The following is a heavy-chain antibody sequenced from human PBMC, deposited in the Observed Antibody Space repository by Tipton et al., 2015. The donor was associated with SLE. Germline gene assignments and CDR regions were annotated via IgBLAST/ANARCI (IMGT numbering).Heavy chain of an antibody. Sequence: SLRLSCAASGFTFSSYGMHWVRQAPGKGLEWVAVIWYDGSNKYYADSVKGRFTISRDNSKNTLYLQMNSLRAEDTAVYYCAKDQSGYDLFDYWGQGTLVTVSS. CDR3: AKDQSGYDLFDY. CDR2: IWYDGSNK. V-gene: IGHV3-33*06. D-gene: IGHD5-12*01. J-gene: IGHJ4*02. CDR1: GFTFSSYG.